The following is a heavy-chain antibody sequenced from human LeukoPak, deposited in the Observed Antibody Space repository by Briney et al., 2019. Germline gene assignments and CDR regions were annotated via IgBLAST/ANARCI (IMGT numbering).Heavy chain of an antibody. CDR2: MNPNSGNT. V-gene: IGHV1-8*01. CDR1: GYTFTSYD. D-gene: IGHD3-10*01. Sequence: ASVKVSCKASGYTFTSYDINWVRQATGQGLEWMGWMNPNSGNTGYAQKFQGRVTMTRNTSISTAYMELSSLTSEDTAVYYRARDGSGSYYDRGWFDPWGQGTLVTVSS. J-gene: IGHJ5*02. CDR3: ARDGSGSYYDRGWFDP.